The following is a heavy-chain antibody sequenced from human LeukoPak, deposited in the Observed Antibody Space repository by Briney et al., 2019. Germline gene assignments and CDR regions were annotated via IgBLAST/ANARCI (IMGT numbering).Heavy chain of an antibody. J-gene: IGHJ4*02. CDR2: ISSSSSTI. CDR1: GFTFSSYS. V-gene: IGHV3-48*01. CDR3: ATRITPNY. D-gene: IGHD3-10*01. Sequence: GGSLRLSCAASGFTFSSYSMNWVRQAPGEGLEWVSYISSSSSTIYYADSVKGRFTISRDNAKNSLYLQMNSLRAEDTAIYYCATRITPNYWGQGILVTVSS.